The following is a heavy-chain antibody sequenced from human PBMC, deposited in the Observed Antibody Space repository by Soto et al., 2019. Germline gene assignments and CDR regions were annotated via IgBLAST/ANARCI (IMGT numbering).Heavy chain of an antibody. CDR3: ATCGGDCYLNS. Sequence: PGGSLRLSCAASGFTFSSYWMHWVRQAPGKGLEWVGRIKSKSIGGTVNYAAPVKGRFTISRDDSGNTLYLQMNSLKTEDTAVYYCATCGGDCYLNSWGQGALVTVSS. CDR2: IKSKSIGGTV. V-gene: IGHV3-15*01. D-gene: IGHD2-21*02. CDR1: GFTFSSYW. J-gene: IGHJ4*02.